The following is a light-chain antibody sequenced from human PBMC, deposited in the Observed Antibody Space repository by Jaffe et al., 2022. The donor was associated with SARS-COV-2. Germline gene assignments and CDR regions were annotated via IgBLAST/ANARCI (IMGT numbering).Light chain of an antibody. Sequence: DIQMTQSPSSLSASVGDRVTITCQASQDVSNYLNWYQQKPGKAPKLLIYGASNLERGVPSRFSGSGSGTDFTFTISSLQPEDFATYYCQQYNNLPITFGQGTRLEIK. CDR3: QQYNNLPIT. CDR1: QDVSNY. V-gene: IGKV1-33*01. CDR2: GAS. J-gene: IGKJ5*01.